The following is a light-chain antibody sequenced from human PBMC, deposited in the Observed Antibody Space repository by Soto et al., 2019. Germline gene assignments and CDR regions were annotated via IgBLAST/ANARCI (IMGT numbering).Light chain of an antibody. CDR1: QGVSSSY. Sequence: EFVLTQSPATLSVSPGEGVTLSCRASQGVSSSYLAWYQQKPGQAPRLLIYGASSRATGIPDRFSGSGSGTDFTLTISRLEPEDFAVYYCQQYGSSPPLSFGGGTKVDIK. CDR3: QQYGSSPPLS. J-gene: IGKJ4*01. V-gene: IGKV3-20*01. CDR2: GAS.